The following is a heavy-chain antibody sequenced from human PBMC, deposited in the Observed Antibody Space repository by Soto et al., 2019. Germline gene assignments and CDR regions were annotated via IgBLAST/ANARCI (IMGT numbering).Heavy chain of an antibody. D-gene: IGHD3-22*01. CDR2: IIPIFGTA. CDR1: GGTFSSYA. V-gene: IGHV1-69*12. CDR3: AYLVGRNDRSGYYYYLDY. J-gene: IGHJ4*02. Sequence: QVQLVQSGAEVKKPGSSVKVSCKASGGTFSSYAISWVRQAPGQGLEWMGGIIPIFGTADYAQKFQGRVTITADESTSTAYMELSSLRSEDTAVYYCAYLVGRNDRSGYYYYLDYWGQGTLVTVSS.